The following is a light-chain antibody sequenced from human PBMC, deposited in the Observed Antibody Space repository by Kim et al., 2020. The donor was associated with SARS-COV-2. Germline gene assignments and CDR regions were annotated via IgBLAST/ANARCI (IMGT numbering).Light chain of an antibody. CDR2: DVN. CDR1: SSDIGTYEY. J-gene: IGLJ3*02. Sequence: GQSVTISCTGTSSDIGTYEYVSWYQQHPGKAPKLVIYDVNERPSGVPDRFSGSKSGNTASLTISGLQADDEADYYCCSYAGSYIWLFGGGTQLTVL. V-gene: IGLV2-11*03. CDR3: CSYAGSYIWL.